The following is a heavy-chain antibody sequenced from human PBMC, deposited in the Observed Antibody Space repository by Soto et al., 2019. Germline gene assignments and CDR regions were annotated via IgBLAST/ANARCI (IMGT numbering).Heavy chain of an antibody. CDR2: IRSKANSYAT. CDR1: GFTFSGSA. CDR3: VSSSSGYWTSDY. Sequence: GGSLRLSCAASGFTFSGSAMHWVRQASGKGLEWVGRIRSKANSYATAYAASVKGRFTISRDDSKNTAYLQMNSLKTEDTAVYYCVSSSSGYWTSDYWGQGTLVTVSS. V-gene: IGHV3-73*01. J-gene: IGHJ4*02. D-gene: IGHD3-22*01.